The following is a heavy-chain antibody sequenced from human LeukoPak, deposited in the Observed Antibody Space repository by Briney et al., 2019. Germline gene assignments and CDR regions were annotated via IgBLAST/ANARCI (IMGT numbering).Heavy chain of an antibody. V-gene: IGHV4-59*12. CDR3: ARDTLGEGEDANYAVYYFDY. CDR1: GGSISNYY. Sequence: SETLSLTCTVSGGSISNYYWGWIRQPPGKGLEWIGYIYYSGSTSYNPSLKSRVTISVDTSKNQFSLKLSSVTAADTAVYYCARDTLGEGEDANYAVYYFDYWGQGTPVTVSS. D-gene: IGHD4/OR15-4a*01. CDR2: IYYSGST. J-gene: IGHJ4*02.